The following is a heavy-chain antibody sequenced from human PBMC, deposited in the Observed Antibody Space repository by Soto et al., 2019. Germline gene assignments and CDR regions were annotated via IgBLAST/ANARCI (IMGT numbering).Heavy chain of an antibody. CDR1: GYTFTSYD. CDR3: ARDLKVYSSSSLGY. J-gene: IGHJ4*02. Sequence: QVQLVQSGAEVKKPGASVKVSCKASGYTFTSYDINWVRQATGQGLEWMGWMNPNSGNTGYAQKFQGRVTMTRTTSISTAYMELSSLRSEDMAVYYCARDLKVYSSSSLGYWGQGSLDTVSS. V-gene: IGHV1-8*01. D-gene: IGHD6-6*01. CDR2: MNPNSGNT.